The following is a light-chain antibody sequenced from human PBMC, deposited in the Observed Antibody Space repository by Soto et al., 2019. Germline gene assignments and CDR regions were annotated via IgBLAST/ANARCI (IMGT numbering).Light chain of an antibody. Sequence: EIVMTQSPATLSVSPGERATLSRRASQSVSSSYLAWYQQKPGQAPRLLIYGASSRATGIPDRFSGSGSGTDFTLTISSLEPEDFAVYYCQQYGSSGTFGQGTKVDIK. CDR3: QQYGSSGT. CDR2: GAS. V-gene: IGKV3-20*01. CDR1: QSVSSSY. J-gene: IGKJ1*01.